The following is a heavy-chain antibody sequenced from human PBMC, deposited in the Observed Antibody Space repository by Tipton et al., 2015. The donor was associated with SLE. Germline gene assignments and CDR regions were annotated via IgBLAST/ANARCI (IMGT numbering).Heavy chain of an antibody. Sequence: LRLSCTVSGGSISSHYWSWIRQPPGKGLEWIGYIYYSGSTNYNPSLKSRVTISVDTSKNQFSLKLSSVTAADTAVYYCAREGDIVATKAFDIWGQGTMVTVSS. J-gene: IGHJ3*02. V-gene: IGHV4-59*11. D-gene: IGHD5-12*01. CDR2: IYYSGST. CDR1: GGSISSHY. CDR3: AREGDIVATKAFDI.